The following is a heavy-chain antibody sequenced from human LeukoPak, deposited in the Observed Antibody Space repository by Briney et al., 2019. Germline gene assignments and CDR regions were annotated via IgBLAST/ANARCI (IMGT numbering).Heavy chain of an antibody. CDR3: APYCSGGSCYAYCYYGMDV. CDR2: ISGSGGST. V-gene: IGHV3-23*01. Sequence: PGGSLRLSCAASGFTFSSYAMSWVRQAPGKGLEWVSAISGSGGSTYYADSVKGRFTISRDNSKNTLYLQMNSLRAEDTAVYYCAPYCSGGSCYAYCYYGMDVWGQGTTVTVSS. CDR1: GFTFSSYA. D-gene: IGHD2-15*01. J-gene: IGHJ6*02.